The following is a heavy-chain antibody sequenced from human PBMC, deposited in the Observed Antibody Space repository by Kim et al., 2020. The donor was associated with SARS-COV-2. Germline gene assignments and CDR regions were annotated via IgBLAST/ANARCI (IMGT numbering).Heavy chain of an antibody. CDR3: AKGLN. J-gene: IGHJ4*02. V-gene: IGHV4-39*01. Sequence: IFYRGTTNYNPSLKSRVTISIDTSKNQFSLTLTSVTAADTAVYYCAKGLNWGQGTLVTVSS. CDR2: IFYRGTT.